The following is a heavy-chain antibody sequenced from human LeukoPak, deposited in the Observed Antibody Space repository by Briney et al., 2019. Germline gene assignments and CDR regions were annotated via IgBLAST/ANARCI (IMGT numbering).Heavy chain of an antibody. D-gene: IGHD6-13*01. V-gene: IGHV4-38-2*02. Sequence: PSETLSLTCAVSGYSISSGYYWGWIRQPPGKGLEWIGSIYHSGSTYYNPSLKSRVTISVDTSKNQFSLKLSSVTAADTAVYYCARDPYSSSWSAFDYWGQGTLVTVSS. CDR1: GYSISSGYY. CDR3: ARDPYSSSWSAFDY. CDR2: IYHSGST. J-gene: IGHJ4*02.